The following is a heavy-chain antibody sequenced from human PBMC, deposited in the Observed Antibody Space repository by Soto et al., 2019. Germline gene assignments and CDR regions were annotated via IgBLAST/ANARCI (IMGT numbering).Heavy chain of an antibody. D-gene: IGHD6-19*01. Sequence: QVQLVQSGAEVKKPGSSVKVSCKASGGTFSSYTISWVRQAPGQGLEWMGRIIPSLGIANYAQKFQGRVTISADKATSTAYMELSSLRSEDTAVYYCAREGRRIAVAWGQGTLVTVSS. CDR2: IIPSLGIA. CDR3: AREGRRIAVA. V-gene: IGHV1-69*08. CDR1: GGTFSSYT. J-gene: IGHJ4*02.